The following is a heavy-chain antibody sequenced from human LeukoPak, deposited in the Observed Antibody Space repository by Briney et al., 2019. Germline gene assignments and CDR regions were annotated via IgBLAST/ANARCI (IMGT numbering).Heavy chain of an antibody. V-gene: IGHV3-23*01. CDR3: AKAVTGSCYTSADY. CDR2: ICGTDDTT. J-gene: IGHJ4*02. CDR1: GFTFSSYA. Sequence: PGGSLRLSCAASGFTFSSYAMNWVRQAPGKGLEWVSVICGTDDTTYYADSVKGRFTISRDNSKNTLFLQMNSLRAEDTAVYYCAKAVTGSCYTSADYWGQGTLVAVPS. D-gene: IGHD2-15*01.